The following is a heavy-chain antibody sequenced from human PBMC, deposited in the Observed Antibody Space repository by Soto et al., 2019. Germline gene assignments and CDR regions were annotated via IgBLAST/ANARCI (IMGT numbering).Heavy chain of an antibody. CDR3: ARDPRGAPGAFDI. J-gene: IGHJ3*02. V-gene: IGHV4-31*03. Sequence: TLSPPRTFSGGSLSSGGFYWSGCRQHPGKGLEWIGYIYYSGSTYYNPSLKSRVTISVDTSKNQFSLKLSSVTAADTAVYYCARDPRGAPGAFDIWGQGTMVTVSS. CDR2: IYYSGST. CDR1: GGSLSSGGFY. D-gene: IGHD3-10*01.